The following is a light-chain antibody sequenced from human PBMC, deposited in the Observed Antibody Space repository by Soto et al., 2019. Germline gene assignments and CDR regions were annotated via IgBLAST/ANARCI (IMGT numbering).Light chain of an antibody. CDR3: QQRSTWSLT. Sequence: EIVLTQSPATLSLSPGERATLSCWASQSVSSYLAWYQQKPGQPPRLLIYDASNRATGIPARFSGSGSGTDFTLTISSLEPEDFSVYYCQQRSTWSLTCGGGTKVEIK. CDR1: QSVSSY. CDR2: DAS. J-gene: IGKJ4*01. V-gene: IGKV3-11*01.